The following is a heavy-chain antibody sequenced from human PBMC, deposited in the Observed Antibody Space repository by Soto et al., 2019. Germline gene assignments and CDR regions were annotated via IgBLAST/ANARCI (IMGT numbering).Heavy chain of an antibody. CDR1: GYTFSSYA. Sequence: ASVKVSCKASGYTFSSYAMHCVRQAPGQRLEXVVWXNXXXXXXKSSQKFQDRVTISRDTSASTAYMELNSLRSEDTAVYYCARDTGDGTFDFWGPGTLVTV. CDR3: ARDTGDGTFDF. D-gene: IGHD7-27*01. V-gene: IGHV1-3*01. J-gene: IGHJ4*02. CDR2: XNXXXXXX.